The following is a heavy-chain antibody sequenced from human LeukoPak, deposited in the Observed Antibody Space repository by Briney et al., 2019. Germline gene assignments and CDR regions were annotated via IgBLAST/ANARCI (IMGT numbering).Heavy chain of an antibody. CDR3: VKDGGNMERTFDH. CDR1: GFRFSVYG. CDR2: SSHDGRSN. D-gene: IGHD1/OR15-1a*01. Sequence: PGRSLRLSCEASGFRFSVYGMHWVRQAPGKGLEWVAVSSHDGRSNYYADSLKGRFAISRDNSKNTVSLQISSPKTEDTAVYFCVKDGGNMERTFDHWGQGTLVTVSS. J-gene: IGHJ4*02. V-gene: IGHV3-30*18.